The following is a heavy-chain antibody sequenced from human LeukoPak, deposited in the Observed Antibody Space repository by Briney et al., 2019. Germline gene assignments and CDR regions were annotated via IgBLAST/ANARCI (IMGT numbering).Heavy chain of an antibody. V-gene: IGHV4-61*02. D-gene: IGHD2-2*01. CDR3: ARDSSTSH. J-gene: IGHJ4*02. CDR2: IYTSGST. CDR1: GGSISSGSYY. Sequence: PSQTLSLTCTASGGSISSGSYYWSWIRQPAGKGLEWIGRIYTSGSTNYNPSLKSRVTISVDTSKNQFSLKLSSVTAADTAVYYCARDSSTSHWGQGTLVTVSS.